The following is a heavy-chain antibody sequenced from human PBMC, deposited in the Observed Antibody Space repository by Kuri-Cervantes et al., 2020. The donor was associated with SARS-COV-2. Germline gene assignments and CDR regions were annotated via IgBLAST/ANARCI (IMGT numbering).Heavy chain of an antibody. Sequence: GESLKISCEAFGFDFDDYGMSWVRQVPGKRLEWVSGISWNAGCTSYADSVEGRFTISRDNAKKSVYLQMTSLRAEDTALYYCAKSSSGYYENLRGGAFDIWGQGTMVTVSS. CDR1: GFDFDDYG. V-gene: IGHV3-20*04. D-gene: IGHD3-22*01. J-gene: IGHJ3*02. CDR3: AKSSSGYYENLRGGAFDI. CDR2: ISWNAGCT.